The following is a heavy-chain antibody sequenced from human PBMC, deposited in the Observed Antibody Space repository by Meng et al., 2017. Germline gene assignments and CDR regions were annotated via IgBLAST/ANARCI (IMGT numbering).Heavy chain of an antibody. V-gene: IGHV3-21*01. Sequence: GGSLRLSCAASGFTFSSYSMNWVRQAPGKGLEWVSSISSSSSYIYYADSVKGRFTISRDNAKNSLYLQMNSLRAEDTAVYYCARDLYDILTGENWFDPWGQGTLVNVSS. CDR1: GFTFSSYS. CDR3: ARDLYDILTGENWFDP. D-gene: IGHD3-9*01. J-gene: IGHJ5*02. CDR2: ISSSSSYI.